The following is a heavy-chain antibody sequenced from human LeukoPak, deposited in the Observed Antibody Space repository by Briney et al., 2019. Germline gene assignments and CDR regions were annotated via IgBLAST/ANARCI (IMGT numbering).Heavy chain of an antibody. Sequence: SETLSLTCTVSGGSISSSSYYWGWIRQPPGKGLEWIGSIYYSGSTYYNPSLKSRVTISVDTSKNQFSLKLSSVTAADTAVYYCARCLNTYYYGSGSYFDYWGQGTLVTVSS. J-gene: IGHJ4*02. V-gene: IGHV4-39*07. CDR3: ARCLNTYYYGSGSYFDY. D-gene: IGHD3-10*01. CDR1: GGSISSSSYY. CDR2: IYYSGST.